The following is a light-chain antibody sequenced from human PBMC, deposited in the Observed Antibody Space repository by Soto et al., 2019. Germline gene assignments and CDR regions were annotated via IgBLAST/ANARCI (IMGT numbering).Light chain of an antibody. J-gene: IGKJ1*01. CDR2: DGS. CDR1: QSVSNIY. Sequence: TESTSSLYLSSGKTSSFCCWAIQSVSNIYLGWYRQICGQAPRLLIVDGSSRATGIPARFSGIWSGTEFTHTIRRLQSEDFAVYQCQEYNNWAAWTVGQGTKLEIK. V-gene: IGKV3D-15*01. CDR3: QEYNNWAAWT.